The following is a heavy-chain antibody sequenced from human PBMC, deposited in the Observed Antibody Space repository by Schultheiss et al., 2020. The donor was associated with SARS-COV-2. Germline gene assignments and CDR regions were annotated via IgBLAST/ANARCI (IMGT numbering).Heavy chain of an antibody. CDR1: GFTFSSYG. Sequence: GGSLRLSCAASGFTFSSYGMHWVRQAPGKGLEWVSGISWNSGSIGYADSVKGRFTISRDNAKNSLYLQMNSLRAEDTALYYCARVSMVALDYWGQGTLVTVSS. CDR2: ISWNSGSI. CDR3: ARVSMVALDY. D-gene: IGHD4/OR15-4a*01. J-gene: IGHJ4*02. V-gene: IGHV3-9*01.